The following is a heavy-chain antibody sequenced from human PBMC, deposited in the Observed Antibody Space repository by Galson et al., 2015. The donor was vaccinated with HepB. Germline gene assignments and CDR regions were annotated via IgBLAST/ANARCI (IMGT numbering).Heavy chain of an antibody. CDR1: GFTFSNYA. D-gene: IGHD2-2*01. V-gene: IGHV3-23*01. Sequence: SLRLSRAASGFTFSNYAMSWVRQAPGKGLELVSAITANSDSTFYADSVKGRFTVSRDNSNNRMYLQMNSLRAEDTAVYSCAKDPHASNWFFDLWGRGTLVTVSS. J-gene: IGHJ2*01. CDR3: AKDPHASNWFFDL. CDR2: ITANSDST.